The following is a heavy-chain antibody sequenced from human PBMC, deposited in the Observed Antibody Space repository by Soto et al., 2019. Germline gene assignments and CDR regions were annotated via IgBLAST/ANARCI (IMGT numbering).Heavy chain of an antibody. CDR2: SSNSGTFS. V-gene: IGHV3-11*06. CDR3: ARSGDNYNRLDY. D-gene: IGHD1-1*01. Sequence: GGSLRLSCEGSGFTFSNYYISWIRQAPGKGLEWISYSSNSGTFSRYADSVKGRFSISRDNTKNLLYLQMNSLRAEDTAVYYCARSGDNYNRLDYWGQGTPVTVSS. J-gene: IGHJ4*02. CDR1: GFTFSNYY.